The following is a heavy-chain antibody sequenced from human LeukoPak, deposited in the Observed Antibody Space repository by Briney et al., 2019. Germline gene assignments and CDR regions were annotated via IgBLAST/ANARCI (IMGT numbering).Heavy chain of an antibody. CDR3: ARRGGSYNFDY. V-gene: IGHV4-59*08. Sequence: PSETLSLTCTVSGGSISSYYWNWIRQPPGKGLERIGYVYYSGTTNYNPSLKSRVTISVDTSKNQFSLKLSSVTAADTAVYYCARRGGSYNFDYWGQGTLVTVSS. D-gene: IGHD1-26*01. CDR2: VYYSGTT. J-gene: IGHJ4*02. CDR1: GGSISSYY.